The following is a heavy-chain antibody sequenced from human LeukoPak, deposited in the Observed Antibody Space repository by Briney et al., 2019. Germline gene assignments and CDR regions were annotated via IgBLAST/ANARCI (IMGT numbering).Heavy chain of an antibody. Sequence: SETLSLTCTVSGGSISSSSYYWGWIRQPPGKGLEWIGSIYYSGSTYYNPSLKSRVTISVDTSKNQFSLKLSSVTAADTAVYYCARRGTAWPRFDPWGQGTLVTVSS. CDR3: ARRGTAWPRFDP. V-gene: IGHV4-39*01. CDR2: IYYSGST. CDR1: GGSISSSSYY. J-gene: IGHJ5*02. D-gene: IGHD2-8*02.